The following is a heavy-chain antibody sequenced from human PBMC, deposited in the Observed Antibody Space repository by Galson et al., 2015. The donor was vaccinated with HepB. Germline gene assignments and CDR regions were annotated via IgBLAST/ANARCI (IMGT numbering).Heavy chain of an antibody. D-gene: IGHD1-26*01. J-gene: IGHJ4*02. V-gene: IGHV3-43*01. CDR1: GFTFDDYT. CDR3: AKDKKGEHPSARVGATTVSYYFDY. CDR2: ISWDGGST. Sequence: SLRLSCAASGFTFDDYTMHWVRQAPGKGLEWVSLISWDGGSTYYADSVKGRFTISRDNSKNSLYLQMNSLRTEDTALHYCAKDKKGEHPSARVGATTVSYYFDYWGQGTLVTVSS.